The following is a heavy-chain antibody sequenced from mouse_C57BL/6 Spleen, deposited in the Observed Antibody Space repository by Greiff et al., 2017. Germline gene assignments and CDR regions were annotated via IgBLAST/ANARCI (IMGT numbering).Heavy chain of an antibody. V-gene: IGHV3-6*01. Sequence: ESGPGLVKPSQSLSLTCSVTGYSITSGYYWNWIRQFPGNKLEWMGYISYDGSNNYNPSLKNRISITRDTSKNQFFLKLNSVTTEDTATYYCARHDGYYEGFAYWGQGTLVTVSA. D-gene: IGHD2-3*01. CDR1: GYSITSGYY. J-gene: IGHJ3*01. CDR2: ISYDGSN. CDR3: ARHDGYYEGFAY.